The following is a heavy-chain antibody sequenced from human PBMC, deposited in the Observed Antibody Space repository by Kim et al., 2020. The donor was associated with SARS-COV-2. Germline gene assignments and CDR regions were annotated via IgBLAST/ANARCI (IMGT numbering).Heavy chain of an antibody. J-gene: IGHJ5*02. D-gene: IGHD5-12*01. CDR2: IYYSGST. Sequence: SETLSLTCTVSGGSISSSSYYWGWIRQPPGKGLEWIGSIYYSGSTYYNPSLKSRVTISVDTSKNQFSLKLSSVTAADTAVYYCARRYVDIVATIPRWFDPWGQGTLVTVSS. CDR1: GGSISSSSYY. V-gene: IGHV4-39*01. CDR3: ARRYVDIVATIPRWFDP.